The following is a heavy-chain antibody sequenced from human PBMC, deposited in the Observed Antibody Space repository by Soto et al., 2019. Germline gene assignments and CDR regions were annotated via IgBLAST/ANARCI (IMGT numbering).Heavy chain of an antibody. Sequence: LRLSCAASGFTFSSYGMHWVRQAPGKGLEWVAVISYDGSNKYYADSVKGRFTISRDNSKNTLYLQMNSLRAEDTAVYYCAKDSRYYDFWSGYWNYWGQGTLVTVSS. CDR1: GFTFSSYG. CDR2: ISYDGSNK. D-gene: IGHD3-3*01. J-gene: IGHJ4*02. V-gene: IGHV3-30*18. CDR3: AKDSRYYDFWSGYWNY.